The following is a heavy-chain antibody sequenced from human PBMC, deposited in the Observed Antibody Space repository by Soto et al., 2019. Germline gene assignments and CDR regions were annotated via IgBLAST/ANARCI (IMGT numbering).Heavy chain of an antibody. V-gene: IGHV1-3*01. J-gene: IGHJ6*02. D-gene: IGHD3-3*01. CDR2: INAANGDT. CDR1: GYDFIAYA. Sequence: QVELAQSAAEVKKPGASVKISCKTSGYDFIAYALHWVRQAPGQRPEWMGWINAANGDTKYSQKFQGRVTMTAATSASTGYLEMRSLKSDDTAVYYCTIFHSHGMDVWGQGTNVTVSS. CDR3: TIFHSHGMDV.